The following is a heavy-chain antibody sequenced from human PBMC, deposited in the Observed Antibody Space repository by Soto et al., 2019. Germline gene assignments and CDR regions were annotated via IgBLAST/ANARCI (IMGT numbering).Heavy chain of an antibody. V-gene: IGHV1-18*01. CDR3: ARDRVSMWVGEYVSDY. Sequence: NCIWWPCHAKGQGLEWMGWISAYNGNTNYAQKLQGRVTMTTDTSTSTAYMELRSLRSDDTAVYYCARDRVSMWVGEYVSDYWGQGTLDTGTS. J-gene: IGHJ4*02. D-gene: IGHD4-17*01. CDR1: NC. CDR2: ISAYNGNT.